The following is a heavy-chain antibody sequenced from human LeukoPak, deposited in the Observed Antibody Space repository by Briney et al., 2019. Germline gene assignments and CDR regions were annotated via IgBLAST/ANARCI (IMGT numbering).Heavy chain of an antibody. CDR3: AGGYRLLLY. V-gene: IGHV3-7*04. D-gene: IGHD2-15*01. J-gene: IGHJ4*02. Sequence: QAGGSLRLSCAATGFSFSSYWMSWVRQAPGKGLEWVANIKSDGSKTYYVDSVKGRFVISRDNAKNSLHLQMNSLRAEDTAVYFCAGGYRLLLYWGQGTLVTVSS. CDR2: IKSDGSKT. CDR1: GFSFSSYW.